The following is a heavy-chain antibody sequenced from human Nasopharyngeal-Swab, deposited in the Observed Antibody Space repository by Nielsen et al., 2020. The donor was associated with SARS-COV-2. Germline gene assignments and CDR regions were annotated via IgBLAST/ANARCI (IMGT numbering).Heavy chain of an antibody. Sequence: SETLSLTCTVSGGSISSGGYYWSWIRQHPGKGLEWIGYIYYSGSTYYNPSLKNRVTISVDTSKNQFSLKLSSVTAADTAVYYCARDIGAAGTFDYWGQGTLVTVSS. CDR3: ARDIGAAGTFDY. J-gene: IGHJ4*02. CDR2: IYYSGST. CDR1: GGSISSGGYY. V-gene: IGHV4-31*03. D-gene: IGHD6-13*01.